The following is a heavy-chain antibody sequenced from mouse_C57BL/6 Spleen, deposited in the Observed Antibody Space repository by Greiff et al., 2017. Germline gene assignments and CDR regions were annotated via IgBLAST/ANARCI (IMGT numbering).Heavy chain of an antibody. J-gene: IGHJ1*03. CDR2: IDPETGGT. V-gene: IGHV1-15*01. CDR1: GYTFTDYE. D-gene: IGHD1-1*02. CDR3: TRPLGNWYFDV. Sequence: VKLVESGAELVRPGASVTLSCKASGYTFTDYEMHWVKQTPVHGLEWIGAIDPETGGTAYNQKFKGKAILTADKSSSTAYMELRSLTSEDSAVYYCTRPLGNWYFDVWGTGTTVTVSS.